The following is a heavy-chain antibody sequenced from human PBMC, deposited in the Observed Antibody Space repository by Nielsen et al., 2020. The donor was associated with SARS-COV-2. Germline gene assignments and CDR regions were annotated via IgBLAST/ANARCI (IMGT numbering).Heavy chain of an antibody. J-gene: IGHJ4*02. Sequence: GESLKISCAASGFSFSSYEMNWVRQAPGKGLEWIAYISRSSTTIYYADSVKGRFTISRDNAKNSLYLQMNSLRAEDTAVYYCARAHYGDYLRYFDYWGQGTLVTVSS. D-gene: IGHD4-17*01. CDR3: ARAHYGDYLRYFDY. CDR2: ISRSSTTI. CDR1: GFSFSSYE. V-gene: IGHV3-48*03.